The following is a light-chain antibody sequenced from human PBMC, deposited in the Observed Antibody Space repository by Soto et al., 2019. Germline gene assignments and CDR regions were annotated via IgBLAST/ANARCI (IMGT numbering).Light chain of an antibody. CDR3: QQYNTWPRT. CDR1: QSVNTN. V-gene: IGKV3-15*01. CDR2: GAS. J-gene: IGKJ1*01. Sequence: EIGMTQSPATLSVSPGDRATLSCRASQSVNTNLAWYQQKPGQAPRLLIYGASTRATGIPASFSGSGSGTEFTLTISSLQSEDFAVYYCQQYNTWPRTFGQGTKVDIK.